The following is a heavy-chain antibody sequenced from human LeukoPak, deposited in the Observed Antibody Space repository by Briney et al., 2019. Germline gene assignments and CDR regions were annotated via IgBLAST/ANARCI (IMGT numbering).Heavy chain of an antibody. D-gene: IGHD2-8*02. J-gene: IGHJ2*01. Sequence: SETRSLTCTVSCHSITSSYWNWIRQPAGRGLEWLCRLSSSATTYNPSLKSRVTMSLDTSKNPFSLRLRSVTAADTAVYYCARDQGIGVYWYWYFDLWGRRTLVT. CDR2: LSSSATT. CDR1: CHSITSSY. CDR3: ARDQGIGVYWYWYFDL. V-gene: IGHV4-4*07.